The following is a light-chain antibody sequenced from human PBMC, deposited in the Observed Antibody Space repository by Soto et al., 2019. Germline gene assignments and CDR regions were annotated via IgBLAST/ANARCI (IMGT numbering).Light chain of an antibody. CDR3: QQYNNWPPELT. CDR2: RAS. Sequence: EIVMTQSPATLSVSPGETATLSCRASQSVSSNLAWYQHIPGQAPRLLIYRASTRATGIPARFSGSGSGTEFTLTISNRQSEDFAVYYCQQYNNWPPELTFGGGTKVEIK. V-gene: IGKV3-15*01. CDR1: QSVSSN. J-gene: IGKJ4*01.